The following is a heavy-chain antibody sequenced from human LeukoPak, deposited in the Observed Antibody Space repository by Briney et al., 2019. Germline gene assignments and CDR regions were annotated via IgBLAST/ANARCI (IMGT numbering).Heavy chain of an antibody. CDR3: ARDRSRDSSGYYHFD. CDR2: IYSGGST. Sequence: PGGSLRLSCAASGFTVSSNYMSWVRQAPGKGLEWVSVIYSGGSTYYADSVKGRFTISRDNSKNTLYLQMNSLRAEDTAVYYCARDRSRDSSGYYHFDWGQGTLVTVSS. CDR1: GFTVSSNY. D-gene: IGHD3-22*01. V-gene: IGHV3-66*01. J-gene: IGHJ4*02.